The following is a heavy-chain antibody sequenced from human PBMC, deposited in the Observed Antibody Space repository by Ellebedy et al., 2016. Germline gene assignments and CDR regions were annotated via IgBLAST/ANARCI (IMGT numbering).Heavy chain of an antibody. CDR1: GISFDDHA. Sequence: GGSLRLSCAASGISFDDHAMHWVRQAPGKGLEWVSGISWDSSGIGYADSVEGRFTISRDNAKASLYLQMDSLRPEDSALYYCAQDLCSSTSCFVGYFHHWGQGTQVTVSS. CDR3: AQDLCSSTSCFVGYFHH. D-gene: IGHD2-2*01. V-gene: IGHV3-9*01. J-gene: IGHJ1*01. CDR2: ISWDSSGI.